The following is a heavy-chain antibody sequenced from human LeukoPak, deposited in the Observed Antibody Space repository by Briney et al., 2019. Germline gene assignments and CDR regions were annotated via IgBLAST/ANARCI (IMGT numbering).Heavy chain of an antibody. CDR2: ISSSSSYI. Sequence: GGTLTLSCIPSGFTFSSYRKNWVRQAPAKGLEWVSSISSSSSYIYYADSVKGRFTISRDNAKNSLYLQMNSLRAEDTAVYYCARDPIVVPAASDGMDVWGQGTTVTVSS. J-gene: IGHJ6*02. CDR1: GFTFSSYR. D-gene: IGHD2-2*01. V-gene: IGHV3-21*01. CDR3: ARDPIVVPAASDGMDV.